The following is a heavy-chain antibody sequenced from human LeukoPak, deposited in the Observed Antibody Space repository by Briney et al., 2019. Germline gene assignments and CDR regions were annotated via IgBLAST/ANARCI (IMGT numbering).Heavy chain of an antibody. CDR1: GYTFTGFY. V-gene: IGHV1-2*02. D-gene: IGHD4-11*01. Sequence: PWASVKVSCKASGYTFTGFYMHWVRQAPGQGLEWMGWINPNSGGTNYAQKFQGRVTMTRDTSISTAYMELSRLRSDDTAVYYCARVNYRDYYYMDVWGKGTTVTVSS. CDR2: INPNSGGT. J-gene: IGHJ6*03. CDR3: ARVNYRDYYYMDV.